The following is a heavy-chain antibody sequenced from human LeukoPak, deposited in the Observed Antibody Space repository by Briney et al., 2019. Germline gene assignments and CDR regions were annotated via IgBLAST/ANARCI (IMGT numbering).Heavy chain of an antibody. V-gene: IGHV1-69*13. Sequence: SVKVSCKASGGTFSSYAISWARQAPGQGLEWMGGIIPIFGTANYAQKFQGRVTITADESTSTAYMELSSLRSEDTAVYYCARAMVFGIAAAGKGVFDYWGQGTLVTVSS. D-gene: IGHD6-13*01. CDR3: ARAMVFGIAAAGKGVFDY. CDR1: GGTFSSYA. CDR2: IIPIFGTA. J-gene: IGHJ4*02.